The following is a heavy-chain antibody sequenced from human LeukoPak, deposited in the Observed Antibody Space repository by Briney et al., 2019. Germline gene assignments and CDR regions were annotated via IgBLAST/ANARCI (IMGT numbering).Heavy chain of an antibody. Sequence: GSLRLSCAASGFTFQNYATSWVRQAPGKGLEWASSISGSGPSTDYADSVKGRFTIPRDKSKNTLYLQMNSLRAEDTAVYYCARLPTFYYDSSHYHYDYWGQGTLVTVSS. D-gene: IGHD3-22*01. CDR1: GFTFQNYA. V-gene: IGHV3-23*01. CDR2: ISGSGPST. J-gene: IGHJ4*02. CDR3: ARLPTFYYDSSHYHYDY.